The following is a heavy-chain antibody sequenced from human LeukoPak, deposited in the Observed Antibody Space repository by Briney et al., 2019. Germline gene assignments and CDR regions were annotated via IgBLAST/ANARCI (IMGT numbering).Heavy chain of an antibody. Sequence: GGSLRLSCAASGFTFSSYSMSWVRQAPGKGLEWVSAISGSGGNTYYADSVKGRFTLSRDNSKNTLYLQMNSLRAEDTAVYYCAKDVDSSGYYLSIDYWGQGTLVTVSS. J-gene: IGHJ4*02. V-gene: IGHV3-23*01. D-gene: IGHD3-22*01. CDR3: AKDVDSSGYYLSIDY. CDR2: ISGSGGNT. CDR1: GFTFSSYS.